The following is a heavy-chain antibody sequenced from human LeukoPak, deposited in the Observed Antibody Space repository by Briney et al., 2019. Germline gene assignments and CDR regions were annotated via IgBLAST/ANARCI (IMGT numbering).Heavy chain of an antibody. CDR2: IYYSGST. J-gene: IGHJ4*02. CDR3: ARVVVVPAATPLYYFDY. Sequence: SETLSLTCTVSGGSISSYYWSWIRQPPGKGLEWIGYIYYSGSTNYNPSLKSRVTISVDTSKNQFSLKLSSVTAADTAVYYCARVVVVPAATPLYYFDYWGQGTLVTVSS. V-gene: IGHV4-59*12. D-gene: IGHD2-2*01. CDR1: GGSISSYY.